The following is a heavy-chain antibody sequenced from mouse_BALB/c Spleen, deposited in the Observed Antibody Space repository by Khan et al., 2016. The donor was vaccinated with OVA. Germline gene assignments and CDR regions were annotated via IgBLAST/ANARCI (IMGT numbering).Heavy chain of an antibody. D-gene: IGHD1-1*01. CDR1: GYSITSDFA. CDR2: IKYRGIT. J-gene: IGHJ2*01. V-gene: IGHV3-2*02. Sequence: VQLKQSGPGLVKPSQSLSLTCTVTGYSITSDFAWNWIRQFPGNKLEWMGYIKYRGITSYNPSLKCRFSLTRNTYKNQYFLQLSSVTTEDTATYYCARSVTISTVVITDFDYWGQGTTLTVSP. CDR3: ARSVTISTVVITDFDY.